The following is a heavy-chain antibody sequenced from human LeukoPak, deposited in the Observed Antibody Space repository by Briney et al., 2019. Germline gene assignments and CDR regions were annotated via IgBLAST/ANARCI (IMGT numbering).Heavy chain of an antibody. CDR1: GFTFSRYS. J-gene: IGHJ4*02. CDR2: ISTSSSYI. CDR3: ARDSTYYYGSGYYFDY. V-gene: IGHV3-21*01. D-gene: IGHD3-10*01. Sequence: GGSLRLSCAASGFTFSRYSMNWVRQAPGKGLEWVSFISTSSSYIYYADSVKGRFTISRDNAKNSLYLQMNSLRAEDTAVYYCARDSTYYYGSGYYFDYWGQGTLVTVSS.